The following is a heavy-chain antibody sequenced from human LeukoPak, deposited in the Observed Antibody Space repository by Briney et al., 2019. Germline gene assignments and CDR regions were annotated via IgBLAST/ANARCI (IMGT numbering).Heavy chain of an antibody. Sequence: GGSLRLSCAASEFSLSSHSMRWVRQALWKGLEWVSTINSSGDYTCYADSVKGRFTISRDNAKNSLYLQMNSLRAEDTAVYYCARDRPIKDYYGMDVWGQGTTVTVSS. V-gene: IGHV3-21*01. CDR2: INSSGDYT. CDR3: ARDRPIKDYYGMDV. J-gene: IGHJ6*02. CDR1: EFSLSSHS.